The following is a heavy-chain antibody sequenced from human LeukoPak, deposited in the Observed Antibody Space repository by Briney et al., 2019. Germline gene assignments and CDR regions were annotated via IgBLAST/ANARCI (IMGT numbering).Heavy chain of an antibody. CDR1: GGTFSSYA. D-gene: IGHD6-13*01. Sequence: SVKVYCKASGGTFSSYAISWVRQAPRQGLEWMGRIIPIFGTANYAQKFQGRVTITTDESTSTAYMELSSLRSEDTAVYYCARDLGIAAARPEWWGQGTLVTVSS. CDR2: IIPIFGTA. J-gene: IGHJ4*02. V-gene: IGHV1-69*05. CDR3: ARDLGIAAARPEW.